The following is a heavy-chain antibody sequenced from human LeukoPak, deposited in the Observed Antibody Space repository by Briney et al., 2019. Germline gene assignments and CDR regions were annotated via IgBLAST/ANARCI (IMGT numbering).Heavy chain of an antibody. Sequence: PGGSLRLSCAASGFTFSSYAMHWVRQAPGKGLEWVAVISYDGSNKYYADSVKGRFTISRDNSKNTLYLQMNSLRAEDTAVYHCARAYLPNIVVVPAAIAYWGQGTLVTVSS. V-gene: IGHV3-30-3*01. CDR3: ARAYLPNIVVVPAAIAY. J-gene: IGHJ4*02. CDR2: ISYDGSNK. CDR1: GFTFSSYA. D-gene: IGHD2-2*01.